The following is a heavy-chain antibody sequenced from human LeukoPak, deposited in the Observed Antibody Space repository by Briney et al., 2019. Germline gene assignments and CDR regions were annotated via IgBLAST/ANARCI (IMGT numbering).Heavy chain of an antibody. CDR1: GFTFDDYA. CDR2: ISWNSGSI. CDR3: AKALGGTQFPN. Sequence: GGSLRLSCAASGFTFDDYAMHWVRQAPGKGLEWVSRISWNSGSIAYADSVGGRFTISRDNAKNSVYLQMNSLRADDTALYYCAKALGGTQFPNWGQGTLVTVSS. J-gene: IGHJ4*02. D-gene: IGHD1-1*01. V-gene: IGHV3-9*01.